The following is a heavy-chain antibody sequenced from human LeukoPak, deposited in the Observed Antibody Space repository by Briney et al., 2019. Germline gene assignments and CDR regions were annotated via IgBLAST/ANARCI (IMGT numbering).Heavy chain of an antibody. CDR3: ARDRRRRVAPLSHQRPFDY. Sequence: SETLSLTCAVYGGSFSGYYWSWIRQPPGKRLEWIGEINHSGSTNYNPSLKSRVTISVDTSKNQFSLKLSSVTAADTAVYYCARDRRRRVAPLSHQRPFDYWGQGTLVTVSS. J-gene: IGHJ4*02. CDR1: GGSFSGYY. D-gene: IGHD2-15*01. CDR2: INHSGST. V-gene: IGHV4-34*01.